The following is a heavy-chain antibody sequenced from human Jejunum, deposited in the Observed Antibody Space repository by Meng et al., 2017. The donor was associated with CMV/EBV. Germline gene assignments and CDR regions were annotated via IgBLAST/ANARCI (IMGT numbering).Heavy chain of an antibody. V-gene: IGHV4-61*08. CDR1: GASVSSNAFY. CDR2: VYNSGAT. Sequence: NVSGASVSSNAFYWSWIRQPPGKGPEWIGFVYNSGATNYNPSLKSRVTLSIDTSKNQFSLRLSSVTAADTAIYYCVAIVGLTFDFWGRGTRVTVSS. D-gene: IGHD1-26*01. CDR3: VAIVGLTFDF. J-gene: IGHJ4*01.